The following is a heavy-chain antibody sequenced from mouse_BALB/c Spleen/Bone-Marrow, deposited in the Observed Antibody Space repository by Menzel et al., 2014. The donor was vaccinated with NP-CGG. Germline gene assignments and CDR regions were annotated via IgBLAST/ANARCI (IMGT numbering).Heavy chain of an antibody. V-gene: IGHV6-6*02. CDR1: GFTFTNYW. CDR2: IRLKSHNYAT. CDR3: PRRGGGYSMDY. Sequence: EVKLMESGGGLAQPGGSMKLSCVASGFTFTNYWMNWVRQSPEKGLEWVAEIRLKSHNYATHYAESVKGRFTISRNDSKSIVYPQMNNLRAEDTGIYYCPRRGGGYSMDYWGQGTSVTVSS. J-gene: IGHJ4*01.